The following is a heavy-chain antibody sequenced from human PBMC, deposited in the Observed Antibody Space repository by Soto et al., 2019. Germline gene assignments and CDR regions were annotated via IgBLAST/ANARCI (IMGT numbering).Heavy chain of an antibody. D-gene: IGHD2-15*01. Sequence: EVQLVESGGGLVQPGRSLRLSCAASGFTFDDYAMHWVRQAPGKGLEWVSGISWNSGSIGYADSVKGRFTISRDNAKNSLYLQMNSLRAEDTALYYCAKDIRRIVVVVAATICTSVDLWGQGTLVTVSS. CDR2: ISWNSGSI. J-gene: IGHJ5*02. V-gene: IGHV3-9*01. CDR3: AKDIRRIVVVVAATICTSVDL. CDR1: GFTFDDYA.